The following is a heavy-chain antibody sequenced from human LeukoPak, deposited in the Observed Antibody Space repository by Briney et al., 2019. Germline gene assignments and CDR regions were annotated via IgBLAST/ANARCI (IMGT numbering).Heavy chain of an antibody. V-gene: IGHV6-1*01. D-gene: IGHD6-13*01. CDR3: ARDRGGSSWYYFDN. CDR1: GDSVSRDTAA. CDR2: TYYRSKWYN. J-gene: IGHJ4*02. Sequence: SQTLSLTCAISGDSVSRDTAAWNWVRQSPSRGLEWLGRTYYRSKWYNDYAASVKSRITINPDTSKNQFSLQLNSVTPEDTAVYYCARDRGGSSWYYFDNWGQGSLVTVSS.